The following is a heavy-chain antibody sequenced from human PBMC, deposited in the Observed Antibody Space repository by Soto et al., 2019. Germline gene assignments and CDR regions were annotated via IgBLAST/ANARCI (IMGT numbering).Heavy chain of an antibody. CDR2: IYPSDSDT. CDR3: ARGGVSTRTFDY. V-gene: IGHV5-51*01. J-gene: IGHJ4*02. Sequence: GESLKISCKGSGYNFAGYWIAWVRQMPGKGLELMGIIYPSDSDTRYRPSFQGQVTISADKSISSAYLQWSSLRASDTAMYYCARGGVSTRTFDYWGQGTQVTVSS. D-gene: IGHD3-3*01. CDR1: GYNFAGYW.